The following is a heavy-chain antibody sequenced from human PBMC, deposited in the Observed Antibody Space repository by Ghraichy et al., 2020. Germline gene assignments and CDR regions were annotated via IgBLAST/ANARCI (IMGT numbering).Heavy chain of an antibody. V-gene: IGHV4-59*01. D-gene: IGHD6-13*01. CDR3: ARVIIAVAGPCFDY. Sequence: SETLSLTCTVSGGSISSYYWSWIRQPPGKGLEWIGYIYYSGSTNYNPSLKSRVTISVDTSKNQFSLKLSSVTAADTAVYYCARVIIAVAGPCFDYWGQGTLVTVSS. J-gene: IGHJ4*02. CDR1: GGSISSYY. CDR2: IYYSGST.